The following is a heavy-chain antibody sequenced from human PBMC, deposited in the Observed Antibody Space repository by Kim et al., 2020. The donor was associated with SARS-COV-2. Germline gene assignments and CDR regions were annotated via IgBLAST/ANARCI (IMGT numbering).Heavy chain of an antibody. Sequence: NYNPSLKSRVTLSVDTSKNQFSLKLSSVTAADTAVYYCARFWDARDAFDIWGQGTMVTVSS. V-gene: IGHV4-59*01. J-gene: IGHJ3*02. D-gene: IGHD3-16*01. CDR3: ARFWDARDAFDI.